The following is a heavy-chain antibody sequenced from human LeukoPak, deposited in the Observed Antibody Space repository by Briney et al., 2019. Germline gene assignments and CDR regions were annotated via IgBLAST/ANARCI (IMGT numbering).Heavy chain of an antibody. V-gene: IGHV3-21*01. CDR2: ISGGGDYI. CDR1: GFPFSDYS. CDR3: VRDLVRGVHPVFYFDL. D-gene: IGHD3-10*01. J-gene: IGHJ2*01. Sequence: GGSLRLSCAASGFPFSDYSMNWVRQAPGKGLEWVSSISGGGDYIYSADSVKGRFTISRDNAKKSLYLQMTSLRADDTAVYFCVRDLVRGVHPVFYFDLWGRGTLVTVSS.